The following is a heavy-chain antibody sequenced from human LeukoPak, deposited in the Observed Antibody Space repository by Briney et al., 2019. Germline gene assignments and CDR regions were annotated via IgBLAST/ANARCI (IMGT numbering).Heavy chain of an antibody. CDR1: GFTFSRYS. CDR3: VRDPEALDY. Sequence: GGSLRLSCAASGFTFSRYSMNWVRQAPGKGLEWVSYISRGRPTVHYADSVRGRFTISRDNAKNSLYLQMNSLRDEDTAVYYCVRDPEALDYWGQGALVTVSS. CDR2: ISRGRPTV. V-gene: IGHV3-48*02. J-gene: IGHJ4*02.